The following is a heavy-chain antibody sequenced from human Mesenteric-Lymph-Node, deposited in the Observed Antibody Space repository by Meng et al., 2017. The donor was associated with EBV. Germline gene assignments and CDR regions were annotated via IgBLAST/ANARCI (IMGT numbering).Heavy chain of an antibody. CDR1: GFSLSTNGVG. J-gene: IGHJ5*02. CDR2: IYWDDDD. D-gene: IGHD4-17*01. CDR3: LYSRDYGDYPFLDT. V-gene: IGHV2-5*02. Sequence: QITLRESGPTLVKPTQTLTRTCTFSGFSLSTNGVGVGWIRQPPGKALEWLALIYWDDDDRYSPSLRSRVTITKDTSKNQVVLTMTNMDPVDTATYYCLYSRDYGDYPFLDTWGQGTLVTVAS.